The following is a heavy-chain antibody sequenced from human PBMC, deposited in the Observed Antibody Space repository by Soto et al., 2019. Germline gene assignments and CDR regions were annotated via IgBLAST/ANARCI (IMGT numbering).Heavy chain of an antibody. CDR2: INPNSGGT. Sequence: ASVKVSCKASGYTFTGYYMHWVRQAPGQGLEWMGLINPNSGGTNYAQKFQGWVTMTRDTSISTAYMELSRLRSDDTAVYYCARAGAVAVNYYYYYYMDVWGKGTTVTVSS. J-gene: IGHJ6*03. CDR1: GYTFTGYY. CDR3: ARAGAVAVNYYYYYYMDV. V-gene: IGHV1-2*04. D-gene: IGHD6-19*01.